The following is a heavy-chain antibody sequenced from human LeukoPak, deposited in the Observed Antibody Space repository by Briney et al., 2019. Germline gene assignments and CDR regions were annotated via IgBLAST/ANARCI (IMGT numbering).Heavy chain of an antibody. CDR2: IYTSGST. Sequence: SETLSLTCTVSGGSISSYYWSWIRQPAGKGLEWIGRIYTSGSTNYNPSLKSRVTMSVDTSKNQFSLKLSSVTAADTAVYYCARGVSCSSTSCSTEYNWFDPWGQGTLVTVSS. J-gene: IGHJ5*02. V-gene: IGHV4-4*07. D-gene: IGHD2-2*01. CDR3: ARGVSCSSTSCSTEYNWFDP. CDR1: GGSISSYY.